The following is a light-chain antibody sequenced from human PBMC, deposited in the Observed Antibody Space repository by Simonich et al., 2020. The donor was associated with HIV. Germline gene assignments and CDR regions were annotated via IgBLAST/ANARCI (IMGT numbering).Light chain of an antibody. CDR1: QSLLYSSNNKNY. CDR2: WAS. V-gene: IGKV4-1*01. Sequence: DIVMTQSPDSLAVSLGERATINCKSSQSLLYSSNNKNYLAWYQQKPGQPPKLLIYWASTRESGVPDRFSGSGSGTDFTLTITSLQAEDVAVYYCQQYYSPPALTFGGGTKVEIK. J-gene: IGKJ4*01. CDR3: QQYYSPPALT.